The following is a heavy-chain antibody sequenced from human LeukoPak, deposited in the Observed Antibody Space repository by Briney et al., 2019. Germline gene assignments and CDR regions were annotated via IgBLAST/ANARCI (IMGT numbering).Heavy chain of an antibody. Sequence: GASVKVSCKASGYTFTSYGISWVRQAPGQGLEWMGWISAYNGNTNYAQKLQGRVTITRNTSISTAYMELSRLRSDDTAVYYCARDLHLSGYETLAYYYYYMDVWGKGTTVSISS. J-gene: IGHJ6*03. CDR2: ISAYNGNT. V-gene: IGHV1-18*01. CDR3: ARDLHLSGYETLAYYYYYMDV. D-gene: IGHD5-12*01. CDR1: GYTFTSYG.